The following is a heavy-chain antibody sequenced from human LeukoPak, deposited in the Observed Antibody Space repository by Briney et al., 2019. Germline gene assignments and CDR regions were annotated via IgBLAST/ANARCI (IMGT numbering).Heavy chain of an antibody. Sequence: GRSRRLSCAAAGFTFTSHAMYWVRQAPGKGLEWGAVISHDESNESYVDSVKGRFTISRDNSKNTLYLRMNSLRAEDMAVYYCARDIFDFSRTGNGRIADLPDYWGPGTLVTVSS. V-gene: IGHV3-30*01. CDR2: ISHDESNE. CDR3: ARDIFDFSRTGNGRIADLPDY. J-gene: IGHJ4*02. D-gene: IGHD3-3*01. CDR1: GFTFTSHA.